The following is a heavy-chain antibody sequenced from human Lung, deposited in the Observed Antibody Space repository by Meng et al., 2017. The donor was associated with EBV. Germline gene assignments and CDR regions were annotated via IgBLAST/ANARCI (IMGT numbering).Heavy chain of an antibody. CDR2: ISNDGSNK. CDR1: GFNFSQYG. Sequence: VELGGSGGGVVQPGRSLRLSCAASGFNFSQYGMHWVRQTPAKGLEWVAGISNDGSNKFQAESVKGRFTVSRDNSKNTVFLQMNSLRDDDTAMYYCAKVVHEWLGWDWDLDLWGRGTLVTVSS. D-gene: IGHD6-19*01. V-gene: IGHV3-30*12. CDR3: AKVVHEWLGWDWDLDL. J-gene: IGHJ2*01.